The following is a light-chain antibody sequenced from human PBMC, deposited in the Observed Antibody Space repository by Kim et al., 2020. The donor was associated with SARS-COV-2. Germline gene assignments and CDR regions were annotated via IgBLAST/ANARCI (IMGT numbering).Light chain of an antibody. CDR2: DAS. Sequence: DIQMTQSPSSLSASVGDRVTITCQASQAISNHLNWYQKKPGKAPKLLIYDASNLETGVPSRFSGSGSGTDFSFTISSLQPEDVATYYCQQFDNLPTFGQGTRLEIK. CDR1: QAISNH. J-gene: IGKJ5*01. V-gene: IGKV1-33*01. CDR3: QQFDNLPT.